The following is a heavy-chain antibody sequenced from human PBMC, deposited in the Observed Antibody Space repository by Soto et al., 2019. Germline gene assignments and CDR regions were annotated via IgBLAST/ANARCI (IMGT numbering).Heavy chain of an antibody. V-gene: IGHV3-49*03. CDR2: IRSRPNGGTT. Sequence: EVQLVESGGGLVQPGRSLRLSCTGSGFTFGDYAMSWFRQAPGKGLEWVGFIRSRPNGGTTEYAASVKGRFTISRDDSKSIAYLQMNSLKTEDTAVYYCTRHQLGPYDYWGQGTMVTVCS. CDR3: TRHQLGPYDY. CDR1: GFTFGDYA. D-gene: IGHD1-1*01. J-gene: IGHJ4*02.